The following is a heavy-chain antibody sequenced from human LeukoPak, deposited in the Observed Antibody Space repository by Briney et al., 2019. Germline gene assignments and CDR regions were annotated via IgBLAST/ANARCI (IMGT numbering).Heavy chain of an antibody. D-gene: IGHD2-2*01. V-gene: IGHV3-11*05. J-gene: IGHJ4*02. CDR1: RFTFSDYY. CDR2: ISNSGSST. CDR3: ARADRTSWFDY. Sequence: GSLRLSCAASRFTFSDYYMVWIRPAPGKGLEWVSYISNSGSSTKYADSVKGRFTISRDNAKNSLSLQMNSVRPEDTAVYYCARADRTSWFDYWGQGTLVTVSS.